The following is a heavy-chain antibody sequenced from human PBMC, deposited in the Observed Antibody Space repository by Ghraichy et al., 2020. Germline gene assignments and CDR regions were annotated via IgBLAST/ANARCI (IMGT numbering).Heavy chain of an antibody. Sequence: GGSLRLSCAASGFTFISYAMNWVRQAPGMGPEWVSVVSGSGGNTYYADSVKGRFTVSRDNSKNTLYLQMSSLRAEDTALYYCAKGIAVAGTGAGDHYYHYGMDVWGQGTTVTVSS. D-gene: IGHD6-19*01. CDR2: VSGSGGNT. J-gene: IGHJ6*02. CDR3: AKGIAVAGTGAGDHYYHYGMDV. V-gene: IGHV3-23*01. CDR1: GFTFISYA.